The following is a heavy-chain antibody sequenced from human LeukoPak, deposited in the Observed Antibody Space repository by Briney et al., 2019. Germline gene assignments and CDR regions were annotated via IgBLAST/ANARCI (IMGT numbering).Heavy chain of an antibody. CDR1: GFTFSSYA. CDR3: AKSMVRENWFDP. V-gene: IGHV3-23*01. J-gene: IGHJ5*02. Sequence: GGSLRLSCAASGFTFSSYAMSWVRQAPGKGLEWVSAISGSDGSTYYADSVKGRFTISRDNSKNTLYLQMSSLRAEDTAVYYCAKSMVRENWFDPWGQGTLVTVSS. D-gene: IGHD3-10*01. CDR2: ISGSDGST.